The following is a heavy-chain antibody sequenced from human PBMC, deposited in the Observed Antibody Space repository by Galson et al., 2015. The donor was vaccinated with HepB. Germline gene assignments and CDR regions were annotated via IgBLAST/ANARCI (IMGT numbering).Heavy chain of an antibody. CDR2: IWYDGSNK. D-gene: IGHD5-24*01. V-gene: IGHV3-33*01. Sequence: SLRLSCAASGFTFSSYGMHWVRQAPGKGLEWVAVIWYDGSNKYYADSVKGRFTISRDNSKNTLYLQMNSLRAEDTAVYYCARVSEMATKPLDYWGQGTLVTVSS. CDR3: ARVSEMATKPLDY. J-gene: IGHJ4*02. CDR1: GFTFSSYG.